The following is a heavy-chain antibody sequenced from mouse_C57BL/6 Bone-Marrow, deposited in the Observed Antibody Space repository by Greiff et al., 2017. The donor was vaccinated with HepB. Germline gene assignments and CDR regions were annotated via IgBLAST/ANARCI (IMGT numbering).Heavy chain of an antibody. V-gene: IGHV1-82*01. Sequence: QLQESGPELVKPGASVKISCKASGYAFSSSWMNWVKQRPGKGLEWIGRIYPGDGDTNYNGKFKGKATLTADKSSSTAYMQLSSLTSEDSAVYFCARDPLYYGNPYFDYWGQGTTLTVSS. CDR2: IYPGDGDT. J-gene: IGHJ2*01. CDR3: ARDPLYYGNPYFDY. CDR1: GYAFSSSW. D-gene: IGHD1-1*01.